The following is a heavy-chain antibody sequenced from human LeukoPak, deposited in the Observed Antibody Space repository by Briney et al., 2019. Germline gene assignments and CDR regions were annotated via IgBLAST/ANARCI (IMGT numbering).Heavy chain of an antibody. J-gene: IGHJ4*02. CDR3: ARDLDCSGGSCYSARGQSDYYDSSGYSHGLDY. CDR1: GGTFSSYA. CDR2: IIPIFGTA. V-gene: IGHV1-69*13. Sequence: GASVKVSCKASGGTFSSYAISWVRQAPGQGLEWMGGIIPIFGTANYAQKFQGRVTITADESTSTAYMELSSLRSEDTAVYYCARDLDCSGGSCYSARGQSDYYDSSGYSHGLDYWGQGTLVTVSS. D-gene: IGHD3-22*01.